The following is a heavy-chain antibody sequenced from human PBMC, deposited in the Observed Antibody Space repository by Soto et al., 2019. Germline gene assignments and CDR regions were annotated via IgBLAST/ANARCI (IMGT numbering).Heavy chain of an antibody. CDR3: ARGPYCNGASCYQYLDY. J-gene: IGHJ4*02. CDR1: GGTFSSYT. Sequence: QVQLVQSGAEVKKPGSSVKVSCKASGGTFSSYTISWVRQAPGQGLEWMGRIIPILGITNYAQKFQGRVTITAGKSTTTAYMELSSLRSEDTAVYYCARGPYCNGASCYQYLDYWGQGTLVTVSS. CDR2: IIPILGIT. D-gene: IGHD2-15*01. V-gene: IGHV1-69*02.